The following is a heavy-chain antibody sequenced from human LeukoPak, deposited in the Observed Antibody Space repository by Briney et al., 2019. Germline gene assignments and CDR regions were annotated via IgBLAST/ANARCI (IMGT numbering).Heavy chain of an antibody. V-gene: IGHV1-8*01. D-gene: IGHD2-15*01. CDR2: MNPNSANT. CDR3: ARDRYCSGGSCYWFGDWFDP. J-gene: IGHJ5*02. Sequence: GASVKVSCKASGYTFTSYDINWVRQATGQGLEWMGWMNPNSANTGYAQKFQGRVTMTRNTSISTAYMELSSLRSEDTAVYYCARDRYCSGGSCYWFGDWFDPWGQGTLVTVSS. CDR1: GYTFTSYD.